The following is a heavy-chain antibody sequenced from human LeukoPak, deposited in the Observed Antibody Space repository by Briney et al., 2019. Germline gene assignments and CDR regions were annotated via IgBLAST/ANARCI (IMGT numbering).Heavy chain of an antibody. V-gene: IGHV1-69*04. CDR3: ARDLRGDYGDY. Sequence: SVKVSCKASGGTFSSYAISWVRQAPGQGLEWMGRIIPILGIANYAQKFQGRVTVTADKSTSTAYMELSSLRSEDTAVYYCARDLRGDYGDYWGQGTLVTVSS. CDR2: IIPILGIA. CDR1: GGTFSSYA. J-gene: IGHJ4*02.